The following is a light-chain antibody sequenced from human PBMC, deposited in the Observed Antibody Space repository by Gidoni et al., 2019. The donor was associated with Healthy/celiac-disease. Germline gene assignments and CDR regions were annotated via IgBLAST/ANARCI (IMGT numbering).Light chain of an antibody. Sequence: EIVMTQSPATLSVSPGERATLSFRASQSVSINLAWYQQKPGQAPRLRIYGASTRATAIPARFSVSGSGSEFTLTISSLQSEDFAVYYCQQYNNWPPAYTFGQGTKLEIK. CDR2: GAS. CDR3: QQYNNWPPAYT. J-gene: IGKJ2*01. CDR1: QSVSIN. V-gene: IGKV3-15*01.